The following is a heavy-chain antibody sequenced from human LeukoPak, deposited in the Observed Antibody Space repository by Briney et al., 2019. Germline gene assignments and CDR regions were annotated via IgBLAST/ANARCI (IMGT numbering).Heavy chain of an antibody. Sequence: SETLSLTCTVSGGSISSYYWSWIRQPPGKGLEGIGYIYYSGSTNYNPSLKSRVTISVDTSKNQFSLKLSSVTAADTAVYYCARASPVAGYFDYWGQGTLVTVSS. CDR3: ARASPVAGYFDY. CDR2: IYYSGST. V-gene: IGHV4-59*01. CDR1: GGSISSYY. J-gene: IGHJ4*02. D-gene: IGHD6-19*01.